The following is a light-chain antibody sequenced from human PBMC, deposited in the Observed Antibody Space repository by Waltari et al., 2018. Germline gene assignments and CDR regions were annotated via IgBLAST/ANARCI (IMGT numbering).Light chain of an antibody. J-gene: IGKJ4*01. V-gene: IGKV3-11*01. CDR3: QQRADWPLT. CDR1: QSVTRY. Sequence: EIVLTHSPGTLSLSPGERATLPCRASQSVTRYLAWYQQKPGLAPRLLIYDTSNRATGIPARFIGSGSGTDFSLTITSLESEDFAVYYCQQRADWPLTFGGGTKVEIK. CDR2: DTS.